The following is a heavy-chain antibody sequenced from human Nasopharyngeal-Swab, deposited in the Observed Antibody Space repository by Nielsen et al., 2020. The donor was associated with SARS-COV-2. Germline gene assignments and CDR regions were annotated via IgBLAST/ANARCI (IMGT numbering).Heavy chain of an antibody. CDR3: ARPRGWSWFDP. J-gene: IGHJ5*02. CDR1: GFTFTTYT. D-gene: IGHD3-10*01. CDR2: IKQDGSEK. Sequence: GESLKISCAASGFTFTTYTMNWVRQAPGKGLEWVANIKQDGSEKYYVDSVKGRFTISRDNAKNSLYLQMNSLRADDTAVYYCARPRGWSWFDPWGQGTLVTVSS. V-gene: IGHV3-7*03.